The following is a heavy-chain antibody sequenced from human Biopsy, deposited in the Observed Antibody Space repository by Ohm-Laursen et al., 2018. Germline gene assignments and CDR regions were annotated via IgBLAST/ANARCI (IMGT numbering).Heavy chain of an antibody. D-gene: IGHD1/OR15-1a*01. V-gene: IGHV3-48*01. CDR2: TDTTSGTK. CDR1: GFSFSSYS. Sequence: GSLRLSCSASGFSFSSYSMNWARQAPGKGLEWVSYTDTTSGTKFYADSVKGRFTISRDNAKNSLYLQMTSLGAEDTAVYFCVRGWWNRSSLSLDHWGQGSLVTVSS. J-gene: IGHJ4*02. CDR3: VRGWWNRSSLSLDH.